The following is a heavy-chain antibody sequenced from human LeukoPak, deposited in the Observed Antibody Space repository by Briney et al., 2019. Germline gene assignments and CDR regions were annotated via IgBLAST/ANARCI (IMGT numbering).Heavy chain of an antibody. J-gene: IGHJ4*02. D-gene: IGHD1-26*01. CDR1: GGSISTYF. CDR3: AREVSHSGYFEY. Sequence: SETLSLTCTVSGGSISTYFWSWIRQPPGKGLEWIGYIQYSGNTNYNPSLKSRVTISADTSKNQFSLRLSSVTAADTAVYYCAREVSHSGYFEYWGQGALVTVSS. V-gene: IGHV4-59*01. CDR2: IQYSGNT.